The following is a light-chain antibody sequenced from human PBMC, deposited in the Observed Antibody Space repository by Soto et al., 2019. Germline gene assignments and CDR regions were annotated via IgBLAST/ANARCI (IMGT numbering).Light chain of an antibody. Sequence: DIQMTQSPSTLSATSGDRVPITXRASQSISSWLAWYQHKPGKAPKLLIYDASNVDSGVPSRFSGSGSGTEFSLTISNLQPDDCATYYCQQYENYWTFGQGTKVDI. V-gene: IGKV1-5*01. CDR3: QQYENYWT. CDR1: QSISSW. J-gene: IGKJ1*01. CDR2: DAS.